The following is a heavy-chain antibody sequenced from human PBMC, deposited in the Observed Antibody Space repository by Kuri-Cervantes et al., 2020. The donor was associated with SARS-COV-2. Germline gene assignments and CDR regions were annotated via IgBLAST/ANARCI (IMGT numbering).Heavy chain of an antibody. J-gene: IGHJ6*03. CDR3: ARSSEGPYYYYMDV. V-gene: IGHV1-69*05. CDR1: GGTFSSYA. D-gene: IGHD3-10*01. Sequence: SSVNVSFKASGGTFSSYAISWVRQAPGQGLDGMGGIIPIFGTANYAQKFQGRVTITTDGSTSTAYMELRSLRSEDTAVYYCARSSEGPYYYYMDVWGKGTTVTVSS. CDR2: IIPIFGTA.